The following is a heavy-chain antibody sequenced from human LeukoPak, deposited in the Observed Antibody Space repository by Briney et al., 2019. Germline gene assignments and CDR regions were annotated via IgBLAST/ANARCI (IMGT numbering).Heavy chain of an antibody. CDR3: ARSPAETWVHYFDY. CDR2: ISTYNGNT. D-gene: IGHD1-1*01. CDR1: GYTFTGYY. J-gene: IGHJ4*02. Sequence: GASVKVSCKASGYTFTGYYMHWVRQAPGQWLEWMGWISTYNGNTNYAQKLQGRVTMTTDTSTSTAYMELRSLRSDDTAVYYCARSPAETWVHYFDYWGQGTLVTVSS. V-gene: IGHV1-18*04.